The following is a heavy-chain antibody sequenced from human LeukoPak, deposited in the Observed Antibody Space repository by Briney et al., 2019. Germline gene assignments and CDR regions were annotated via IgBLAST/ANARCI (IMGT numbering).Heavy chain of an antibody. J-gene: IGHJ3*02. CDR2: TYYRSTWYN. D-gene: IGHD3-10*01. CDR3: SRVHKAFDGARDAFDI. CDR1: GDSVSSKSAA. Sequence: SQTLSLTCAISGDSVSSKSAAWNWIRQSPSRGLEWLGRTYYRSTWYNDYEVSVKSRITINPDTSKNQFSLQLNSVTPEDTAVYYCSRVHKAFDGARDAFDIWGQGTMVTVPS. V-gene: IGHV6-1*01.